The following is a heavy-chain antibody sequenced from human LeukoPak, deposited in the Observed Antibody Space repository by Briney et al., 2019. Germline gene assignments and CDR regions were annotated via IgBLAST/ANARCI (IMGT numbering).Heavy chain of an antibody. CDR2: IYYNGVT. D-gene: IGHD6-6*01. CDR1: GGSISGYY. Sequence: SETLSLTCAVSGGSISGYYWSWIRQPPGTGLEWIGWIYYNGVTTYSPALKSRVTISVDTSKNQFSLKLSSVTAADTAIYYCARHLVVVRGGSHFDYWGQGTLVTVSS. J-gene: IGHJ4*02. CDR3: ARHLVVVRGGSHFDY. V-gene: IGHV4-59*08.